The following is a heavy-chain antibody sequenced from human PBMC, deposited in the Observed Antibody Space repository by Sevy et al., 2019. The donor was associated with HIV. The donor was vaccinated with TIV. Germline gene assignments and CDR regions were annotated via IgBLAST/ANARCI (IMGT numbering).Heavy chain of an antibody. CDR1: GGSFSGYY. Sequence: SETLSLTCAVSGGSFSGYYWSWIRQLPGKGLEWIGEINRSGGTNYNPSLKSRVTMSVDTSKNQFSMKLCSVTAADTAMYYCARGVSDFWSGPGVWGQGTLVTVSS. CDR2: INRSGGT. D-gene: IGHD3-3*01. V-gene: IGHV4-34*01. CDR3: ARGVSDFWSGPGV. J-gene: IGHJ4*02.